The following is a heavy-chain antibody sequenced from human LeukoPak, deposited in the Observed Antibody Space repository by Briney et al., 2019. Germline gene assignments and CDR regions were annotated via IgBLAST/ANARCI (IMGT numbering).Heavy chain of an antibody. CDR1: GGSISSYH. Sequence: SETLSLTCTVSGGSISSYHWSWIRQPPGKGLEWIGYIYYSGSTNYNPSLKSRVTISVDTSKNQFSLKLSSVTAADTAVYYCARSHGGYLLGYFDYWGQGTLVTVSS. CDR3: ARSHGGYLLGYFDY. J-gene: IGHJ4*02. CDR2: IYYSGST. D-gene: IGHD4-17*01. V-gene: IGHV4-59*01.